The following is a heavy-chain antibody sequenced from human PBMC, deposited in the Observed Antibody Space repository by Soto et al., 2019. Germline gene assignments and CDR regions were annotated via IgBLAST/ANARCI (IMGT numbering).Heavy chain of an antibody. J-gene: IGHJ6*02. CDR2: ISYDGSNK. Sequence: PGGSLRLSCAASGFTFRSYAMHWVRQAPGKGLEWVAVISYDGSNKYYADSVKGRFTISRDNSKNTLYLQMNSLRAEDTAVYYCARDQLLWFGESTSLLAYYYGMDVWGQGTTVTVSS. CDR1: GFTFRSYA. D-gene: IGHD3-10*01. CDR3: ARDQLLWFGESTSLLAYYYGMDV. V-gene: IGHV3-30-3*01.